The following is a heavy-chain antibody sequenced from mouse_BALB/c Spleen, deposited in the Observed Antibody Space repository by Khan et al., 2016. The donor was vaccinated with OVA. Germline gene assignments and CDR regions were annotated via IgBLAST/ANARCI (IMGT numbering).Heavy chain of an antibody. J-gene: IGHJ3*01. Sequence: EVELVESGGDLVKPGRSLKLSCAASGFTFSSYGMSWVRQTPDKRLEWVATISSDGFYTYFPDSVKGRFTISRDNAKRPLDLQMINLKSADTAMVYCENYLTGSFAYWGQGTLVTVSA. CDR2: ISSDGFYT. CDR3: ENYLTGSFAY. D-gene: IGHD4-1*01. V-gene: IGHV5-6*01. CDR1: GFTFSSYG.